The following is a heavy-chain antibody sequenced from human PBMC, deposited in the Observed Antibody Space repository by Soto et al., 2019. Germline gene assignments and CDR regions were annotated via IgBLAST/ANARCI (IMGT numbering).Heavy chain of an antibody. CDR3: ANIVDLNY. V-gene: IGHV3-23*01. Sequence: EVQLLESGGGLVPPGGSLRLSCAVSGFSVSDYAVAWVRQAPGKGLEWVSVIRAGGGGTYHADSVKGRFTVSRDTSNNFVDLHMNSVRDEDTVVYYFANIVDLNYWGPGTLVTFAS. J-gene: IGHJ4*02. D-gene: IGHD3-16*02. CDR2: IRAGGGGT. CDR1: GFSVSDYA.